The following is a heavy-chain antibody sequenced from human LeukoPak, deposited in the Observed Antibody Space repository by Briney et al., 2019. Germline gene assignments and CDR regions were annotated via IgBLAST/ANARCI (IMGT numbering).Heavy chain of an antibody. J-gene: IGHJ4*02. D-gene: IGHD6-6*01. CDR2: IYPGNSDT. CDR3: ARLHLYSSSSRGGVDY. Sequence: GESLKISCKGSEYSFTSYWIVWVRQMPGKGLECMGIIYPGNSDTRYSPSFQGQVTISADKSISTAYPQWSSLKASDTAMYYCARLHLYSSSSRGGVDYWGQGTLVTVSS. V-gene: IGHV5-51*01. CDR1: EYSFTSYW.